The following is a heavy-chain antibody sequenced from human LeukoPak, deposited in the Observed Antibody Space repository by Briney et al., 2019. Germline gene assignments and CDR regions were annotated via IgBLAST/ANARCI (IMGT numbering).Heavy chain of an antibody. D-gene: IGHD3-10*01. V-gene: IGHV3-7*01. CDR3: VRGGFSLDR. CDR2: IKPDGGET. CDR1: GFTFSNYW. J-gene: IGHJ5*02. Sequence: GGSLRLSCATSGFTFSNYWMNWVRQAPGKGLEWVANIKPDGGETYYVDSVKGRFTISRDNAKSSLYLQMNSLRAEDTAVYYCVRGGFSLDRWGQGTLVTVSS.